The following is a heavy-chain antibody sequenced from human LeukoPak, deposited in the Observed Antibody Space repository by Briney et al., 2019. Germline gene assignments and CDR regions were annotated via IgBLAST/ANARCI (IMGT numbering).Heavy chain of an antibody. V-gene: IGHV1-2*04. D-gene: IGHD5-18*01. J-gene: IGHJ4*02. CDR2: INPNSGGT. Sequence: ASVKVSCKASGYTFTGYYMHWVRQAPGQGLEWMGWINPNSGGTNYAQKFQGWVTMTRDTSISTAYMELSRPRSDDTAVYYCARGRTLVDTDFDYWGQGTLVTVSS. CDR1: GYTFTGYY. CDR3: ARGRTLVDTDFDY.